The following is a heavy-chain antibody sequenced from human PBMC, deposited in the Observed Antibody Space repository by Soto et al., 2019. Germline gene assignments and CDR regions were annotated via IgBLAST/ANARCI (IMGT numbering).Heavy chain of an antibody. V-gene: IGHV1-24*01. J-gene: IGHJ3*02. D-gene: IGHD4-17*01. CDR1: GYTLTELS. CDR3: ATGGDYDAFYI. CDR2: FDPEDGET. Sequence: ASVKVSCKVSGYTLTELSMHWVRQAPGKGHEWMGGFDPEDGETIYAQKFQGRVTMTEDTSTDTAYMELSSLRSEDTAVYYCATGGDYDAFYICGQGTTVTGSS.